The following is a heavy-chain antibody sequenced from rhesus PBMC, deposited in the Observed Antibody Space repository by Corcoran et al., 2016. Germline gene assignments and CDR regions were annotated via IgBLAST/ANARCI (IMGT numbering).Heavy chain of an antibody. V-gene: IGHV3S18*01. J-gene: IGHJ4*01. CDR2: ISITGGST. D-gene: IGHD6-43*01. CDR1: GFSFSDYY. Sequence: EVQLVESGGGLAKPGGSLRLSCAASGFSFSDYYMYWVRQAPGKGLGWVSGISITGGSTYYADSVKGRFTISRENAKNTLYLQMDSLRAEDTAVYYCAREGYSSSLANDYWGQGVLVTVSS. CDR3: AREGYSSSLANDY.